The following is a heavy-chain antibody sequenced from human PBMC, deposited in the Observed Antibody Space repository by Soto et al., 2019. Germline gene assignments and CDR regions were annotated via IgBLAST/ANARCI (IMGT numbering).Heavy chain of an antibody. CDR1: GFTFSSYW. CDR3: ARVGIAARLYYYYYYMDV. V-gene: IGHV3-74*01. D-gene: IGHD6-6*01. CDR2: INSDGSST. Sequence: EVQLVESGGGLVQPGGSLRLSCAASGFTFSSYWMHWVHQAPGKGLVWVSRINSDGSSTSYADSVKGRFTISRDNAKNTLYLQMNSLRAEDTAVYYCARVGIAARLYYYYYYMDVWGKGTTVTVSS. J-gene: IGHJ6*03.